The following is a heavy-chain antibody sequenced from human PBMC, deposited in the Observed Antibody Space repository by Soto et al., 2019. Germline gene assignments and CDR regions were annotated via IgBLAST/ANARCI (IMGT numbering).Heavy chain of an antibody. J-gene: IGHJ6*02. D-gene: IGHD2-8*01. CDR3: ATVTQWCMHCLDV. CDR1: GFTFSIYN. V-gene: IGHV3-21*01. CDR2: ISGNSNYI. Sequence: EVQLVESGGGLVEPGGSLRLSCAAASGFTFSIYNMNWVRQSPGKGLEWVSSISGNSNYIYYADSVRGRFTISRDNTKNSPSLQMTSLRGEDPAVYYCATVTQWCMHCLDVWGQGTTVNVSS.